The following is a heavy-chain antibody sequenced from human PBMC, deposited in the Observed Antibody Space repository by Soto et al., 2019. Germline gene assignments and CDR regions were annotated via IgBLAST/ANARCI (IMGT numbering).Heavy chain of an antibody. Sequence: GGSLRLSCAASGFTFSSYAMHWVRQAPGKGLEWVAVISYDGSNKYYADSVKGRFTISRDNSKNTLYLQMNSLRAEDTAVYYCARRPRVYGMDVWGKGTTVTVSS. CDR1: GFTFSSYA. CDR3: ARRPRVYGMDV. D-gene: IGHD6-6*01. V-gene: IGHV3-30-3*01. CDR2: ISYDGSNK. J-gene: IGHJ6*04.